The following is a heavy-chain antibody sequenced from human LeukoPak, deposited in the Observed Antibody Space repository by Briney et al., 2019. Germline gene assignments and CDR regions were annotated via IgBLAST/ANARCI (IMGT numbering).Heavy chain of an antibody. CDR1: GGSFSGYY. D-gene: IGHD3-3*01. CDR2: INHSGST. J-gene: IGHJ4*02. Sequence: SETLSLTCAVYGGSFSGYYWSWIRQPPGKGLEWSGEINHSGSTNYNPSLKSRVTISVDTSKNQFSLKLSSATAADTAVYYCARRSGPFGVVIKRSSHGPIGYWGQGTLVTVSS. CDR3: ARRSGPFGVVIKRSSHGPIGY. V-gene: IGHV4-34*01.